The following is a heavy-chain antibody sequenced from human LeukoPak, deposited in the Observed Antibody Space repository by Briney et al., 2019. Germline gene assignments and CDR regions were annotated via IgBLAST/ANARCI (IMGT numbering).Heavy chain of an antibody. D-gene: IGHD6-19*01. J-gene: IGHJ4*02. CDR2: ISGNGSST. Sequence: GGSLRLSCAASGVTFSSYWMHWVRQVPGKGLVWVSRISGNGSSTAYADSVKGRFTISRDNARNTLYLQMDSLRAEDTAVYYCAKRLGGWPSYYFDYWGQGTLVTVSS. V-gene: IGHV3-74*01. CDR3: AKRLGGWPSYYFDY. CDR1: GVTFSSYW.